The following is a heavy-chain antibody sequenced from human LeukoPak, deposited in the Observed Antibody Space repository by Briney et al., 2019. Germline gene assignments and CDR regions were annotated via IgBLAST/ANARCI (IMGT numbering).Heavy chain of an antibody. J-gene: IGHJ1*01. CDR3: AKAPPYYFESGGYFQD. V-gene: IGHV3-9*01. D-gene: IGHD3-22*01. Sequence: PGGSLRLSCAASAFTFDDSATHWVRQVPGKGLEWVSGISWNSGIIDYADFVKGRFTISRDNAKNSLFLQMNSLRPDDTAFYYCAKAPPYYFESGGYFQDWGQGTLVTVSS. CDR2: ISWNSGII. CDR1: AFTFDDSA.